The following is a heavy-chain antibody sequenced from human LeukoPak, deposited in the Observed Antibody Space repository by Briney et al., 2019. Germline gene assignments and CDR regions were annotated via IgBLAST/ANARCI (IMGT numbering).Heavy chain of an antibody. D-gene: IGHD5-24*01. Sequence: PGGSLRLPCVASGFPFSSDWMTWVRQAPGKGLEWVANIKQDGSKKSYVDSVKGRFTISRDNAKNSLYLQMSSLRVEDTAIYYCTRVGYIDEGIDYWGQGTLVTVSS. CDR1: GFPFSSDW. CDR2: IKQDGSKK. J-gene: IGHJ4*02. CDR3: TRVGYIDEGIDY. V-gene: IGHV3-7*04.